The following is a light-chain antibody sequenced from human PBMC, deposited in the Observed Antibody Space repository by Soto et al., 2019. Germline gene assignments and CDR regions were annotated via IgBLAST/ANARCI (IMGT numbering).Light chain of an antibody. CDR2: AAS. Sequence: DIQMTQSPSSLSASVGDRVTIPCRASQSIASYLNWYQQKPGKAPKLLIYAASSLQSGVPSRFSGSGSGTDFTLTISSLQPEDFATYYCQQLNSYLITFGQGTRLEIK. CDR1: QSIASY. V-gene: IGKV1-39*01. CDR3: QQLNSYLIT. J-gene: IGKJ5*01.